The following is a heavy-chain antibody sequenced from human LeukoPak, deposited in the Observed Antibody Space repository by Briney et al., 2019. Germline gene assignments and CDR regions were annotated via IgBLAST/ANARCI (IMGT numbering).Heavy chain of an antibody. D-gene: IGHD3-10*01. V-gene: IGHV4-4*07. CDR1: GGSISSYY. Sequence: SETLSLTCTVSGGSISSYYWSWIRQPAGKGLGWIGRIYTSGSTNYNPSLKSRVTMSVDTSKNQFSLKLSSVTAADTAVYYCARAGRGLLWFGEEAFDIWGQGTMVTVSS. CDR2: IYTSGST. J-gene: IGHJ3*02. CDR3: ARAGRGLLWFGEEAFDI.